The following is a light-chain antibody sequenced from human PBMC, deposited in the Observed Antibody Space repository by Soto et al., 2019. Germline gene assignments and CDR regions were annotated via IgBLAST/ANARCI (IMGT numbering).Light chain of an antibody. Sequence: DIQLTQSPSFLSASVVDRVTITFLASQGISSYLAWYQQKPGKAPKLLIYAASTLQSGVPSRFSGSGSGTEFTLTISSLQPEDFATYYCQQLNSYPSTFGQGTRLEIK. CDR3: QQLNSYPST. V-gene: IGKV1-9*01. CDR1: QGISSY. CDR2: AAS. J-gene: IGKJ5*01.